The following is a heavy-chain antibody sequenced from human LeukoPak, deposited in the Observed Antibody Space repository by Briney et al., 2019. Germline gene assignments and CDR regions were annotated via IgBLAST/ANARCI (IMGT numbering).Heavy chain of an antibody. CDR1: GYTFTGYC. D-gene: IGHD4-17*01. CDR3: ARDVFPTGAFDI. CDR2: INPNSGGT. Sequence: ASVKVSCKASGYTFTGYCMHWVRQAPGQGLEWMGWINPNSGGTNYAQKFQGRVTMTRDTSISTAYMELSRLRSDDTAVYYCARDVFPTGAFDIWGQGTMVTVSS. J-gene: IGHJ3*02. V-gene: IGHV1-2*02.